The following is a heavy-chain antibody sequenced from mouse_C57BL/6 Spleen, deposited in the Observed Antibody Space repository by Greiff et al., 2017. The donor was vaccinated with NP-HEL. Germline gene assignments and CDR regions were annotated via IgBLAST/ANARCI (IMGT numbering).Heavy chain of an antibody. V-gene: IGHV1-9*01. Sequence: QVQLQQSGAELMKPGASVKLSCKATGYTFTGYWIEWVKQRPGHGLEWIGEILPGSGSTNYNEKFKGKATFTAATSSNTAYMQLSSLTTEDSAIYSCARPTIYYYGSSYGYFDYWGQGTTLTVSS. CDR3: ARPTIYYYGSSYGYFDY. CDR2: ILPGSGST. CDR1: GYTFTGYW. D-gene: IGHD1-1*01. J-gene: IGHJ2*01.